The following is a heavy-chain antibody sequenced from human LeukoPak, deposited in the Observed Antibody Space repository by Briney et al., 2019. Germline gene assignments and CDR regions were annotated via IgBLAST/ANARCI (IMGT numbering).Heavy chain of an antibody. CDR3: ARDRGIAAAGYADYYYYGMDV. V-gene: IGHV4-34*01. Sequence: PSETLSLTCAVYGGSFSGYYWSWIRQPPGKGLEWIGEINHSGSTNYNPSLKSRVTISVDTSKNQFSLKLSSVTAADTAVYYCARDRGIAAAGYADYYYYGMDVWGQGTTVTVSS. D-gene: IGHD6-13*01. CDR2: INHSGST. CDR1: GGSFSGYY. J-gene: IGHJ6*02.